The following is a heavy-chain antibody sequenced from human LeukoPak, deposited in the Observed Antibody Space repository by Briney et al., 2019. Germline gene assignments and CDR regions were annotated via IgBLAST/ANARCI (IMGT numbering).Heavy chain of an antibody. CDR3: AKETFGGVIVRQYYFDY. V-gene: IGHV3-23*01. CDR1: GFTFSSYA. J-gene: IGHJ4*02. CDR2: ISGSGGST. Sequence: GGSLRLSCAASGFTFSSYAMSWVRQAPGKGLEWVSAISGSGGSTYYADSVKGRFTISRDNSKNTLYLQMNNLRAEDTAVYYCAKETFGGVIVRQYYFDYWGQGTLVTVSS. D-gene: IGHD3-16*02.